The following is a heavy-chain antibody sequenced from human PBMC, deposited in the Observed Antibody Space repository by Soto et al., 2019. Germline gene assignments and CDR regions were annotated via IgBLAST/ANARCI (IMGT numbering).Heavy chain of an antibody. J-gene: IGHJ6*02. V-gene: IGHV3-23*01. Sequence: EGQVLESGGGLVQPGGSLRLSCATSGFTFKNFAMSWVRQPPGKGLQWVSTISGSGASTYFADSVQGRFIISRDNTKNIVYLQMNGLRAEDTAVYYCAKDRGGRSQSMGVWGQGTTVTVSS. CDR2: ISGSGAST. CDR3: AKDRGGRSQSMGV. CDR1: GFTFKNFA. D-gene: IGHD3-16*01.